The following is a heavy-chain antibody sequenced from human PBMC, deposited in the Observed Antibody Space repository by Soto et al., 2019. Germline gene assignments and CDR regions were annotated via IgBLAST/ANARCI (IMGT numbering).Heavy chain of an antibody. Sequence: QVQLVQSGAEVKKPGASVKVSCKASGYTFTRSGISWVRQAPGQGLEWRGWISTYNGDTNYAQTFQGRVTMTTDASTSRVHMEVRSLRSDDTAVYYCAREGVAPYYYYGMDVWGQGTPVTVSS. CDR1: GYTFTRSG. CDR3: AREGVAPYYYYGMDV. D-gene: IGHD5-12*01. CDR2: ISTYNGDT. J-gene: IGHJ6*02. V-gene: IGHV1-18*01.